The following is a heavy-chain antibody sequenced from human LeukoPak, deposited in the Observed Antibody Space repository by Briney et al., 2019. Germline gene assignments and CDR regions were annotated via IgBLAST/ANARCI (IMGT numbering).Heavy chain of an antibody. J-gene: IGHJ4*02. D-gene: IGHD4-17*01. CDR2: IRYDGTNK. CDR3: SRVQDSGDYGPGDY. CDR1: GFTFSTYG. Sequence: PGRSLRLSCAASGFTFSTYGMHWVRQAPGKGLEWVAVIRYDGTNKYYGDSVKGRFTISRDNSKNTLYLQMNSLRADDTAVYYCSRVQDSGDYGPGDYWGQGTLVTVSS. V-gene: IGHV3-33*01.